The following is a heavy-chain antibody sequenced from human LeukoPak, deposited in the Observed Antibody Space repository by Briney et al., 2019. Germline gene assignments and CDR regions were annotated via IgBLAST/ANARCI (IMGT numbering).Heavy chain of an antibody. D-gene: IGHD2-15*01. Sequence: GGSLRLSCAVSGFTFSDYWMTWIRQAPGKGLEWISYVSSSSSYTNYADSVKGRFTISRDNAKNSLYLQMSTLRAEDTAVYYCARDPYCGGGSCYSNYFDYWGQGTLVTVSS. J-gene: IGHJ4*02. CDR2: VSSSSSYT. V-gene: IGHV3-11*06. CDR1: GFTFSDYW. CDR3: ARDPYCGGGSCYSNYFDY.